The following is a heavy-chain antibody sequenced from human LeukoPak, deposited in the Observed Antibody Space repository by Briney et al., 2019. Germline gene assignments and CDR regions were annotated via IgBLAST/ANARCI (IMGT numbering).Heavy chain of an antibody. J-gene: IGHJ4*02. CDR3: AGGARYCGGGSCYFREFHY. CDR1: GGSISSYY. D-gene: IGHD2-15*01. Sequence: SETLSLTCTVSGGSISSYYWSWIRQPAGKGLEWIGRIYTSGSTNYNPSLKSRVTMSVDTSKNQFSLKLSSVTATDTAVYYCAGGARYCGGGSCYFREFHYWGRGTLVTVSS. CDR2: IYTSGST. V-gene: IGHV4-4*07.